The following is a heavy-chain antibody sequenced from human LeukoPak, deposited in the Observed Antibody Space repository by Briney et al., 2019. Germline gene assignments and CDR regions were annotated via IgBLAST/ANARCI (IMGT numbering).Heavy chain of an antibody. CDR2: IYHSGST. J-gene: IGHJ4*02. D-gene: IGHD2-15*01. CDR3: ARAMVVVAATGYFDY. V-gene: IGHV4-38-2*02. Sequence: ETLSLTCTVSGYSIISDYYWGWIRQPPGKGLEWIGNIYHSGSTYYNPSLKSRVTISVDTSKNQFSLKLSSVTAADTAVYYCARAMVVVAATGYFDYWGLGTLLTVSS. CDR1: GYSIISDYY.